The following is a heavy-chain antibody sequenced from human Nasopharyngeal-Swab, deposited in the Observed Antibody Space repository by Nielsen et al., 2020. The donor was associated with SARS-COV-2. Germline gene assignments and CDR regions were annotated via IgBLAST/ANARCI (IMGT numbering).Heavy chain of an antibody. V-gene: IGHV1-69*13. J-gene: IGHJ2*01. D-gene: IGHD6-19*01. CDR1: GGTFSSYA. Sequence: SVKVSCKASGGTFSSYAISWVRQAPGQGLEWMGGIIPIFGTANYAQKLQGRVTITADESTSTAYMELSSLRSEDTAVYYCAREGAAVAGDWYFDLWGRGTLVTVSS. CDR3: AREGAAVAGDWYFDL. CDR2: IIPIFGTA.